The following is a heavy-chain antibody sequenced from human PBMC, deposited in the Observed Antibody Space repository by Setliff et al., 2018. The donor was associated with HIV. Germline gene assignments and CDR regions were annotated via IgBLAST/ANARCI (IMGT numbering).Heavy chain of an antibody. J-gene: IGHJ5*02. V-gene: IGHV1-24*01. CDR2: FDPEDGET. Sequence: ASVKVSCKVSGYTLSELSMHWVRQAPGEGLEWMGGFDPEDGETIYAEKFQGRVTMTEDTATETAYMELSSLRSEDTAVYYCATVSTGGEYKAWGQGTLVTVSS. CDR3: ATVSTGGEYKA. CDR1: GYTLSELS. D-gene: IGHD3-16*01.